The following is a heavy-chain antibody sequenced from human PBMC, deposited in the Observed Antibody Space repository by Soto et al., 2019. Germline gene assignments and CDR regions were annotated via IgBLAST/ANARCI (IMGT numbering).Heavy chain of an antibody. V-gene: IGHV3-74*01. CDR2: INNDGRDT. J-gene: IGHJ4*02. D-gene: IGHD1-26*01. CDR3: ARDLSGSIDY. CDR1: GITFSYYW. Sequence: GGSLRLSCAASGITFSYYWMHWVRPVPGKGLVWVSRINNDGRDTLYADSGKGRYTISRDTAKSTLSLLGNSLRAEDTAVYYCARDLSGSIDYWGQGTLVTVSP.